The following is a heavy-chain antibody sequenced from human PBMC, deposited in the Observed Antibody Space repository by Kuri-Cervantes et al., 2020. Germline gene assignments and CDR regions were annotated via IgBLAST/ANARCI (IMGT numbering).Heavy chain of an antibody. J-gene: IGHJ4*02. CDR3: ARECIVGAAADY. Sequence: GGSLRLSCAASGFTFSSYAMHWVRQAPGKGLGWVAVISYDGSNKYYADSVKGRFTISRDNSKNTLYLQMNSLRAEDTAVYYCARECIVGAAADYWGQGTLVTVSS. V-gene: IGHV3-30-3*01. CDR2: ISYDGSNK. CDR1: GFTFSSYA. D-gene: IGHD1-26*01.